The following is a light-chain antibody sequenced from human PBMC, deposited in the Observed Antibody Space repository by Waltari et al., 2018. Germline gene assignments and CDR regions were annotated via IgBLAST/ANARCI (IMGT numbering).Light chain of an antibody. CDR1: QGISSS. CDR2: AAS. CDR3: QQYYSYPL. V-gene: IGKV1-8*01. J-gene: IGKJ4*01. Sequence: AIRMTQSPSSLSASTGDRVTITCRASQGISSSLAWYQQKPGKAPKLLIYAASTLQSGVPSRFSGSGSGTDFTLTISCLQSEDFATYYCQQYYSYPLFGGGTKVEIK.